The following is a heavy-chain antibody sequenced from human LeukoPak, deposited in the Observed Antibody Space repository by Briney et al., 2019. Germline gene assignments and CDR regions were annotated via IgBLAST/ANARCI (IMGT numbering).Heavy chain of an antibody. CDR1: GFTFSSYA. CDR3: AKFDGSGSFFGYYYYYGMGV. D-gene: IGHD3-10*01. V-gene: IGHV3-23*01. J-gene: IGHJ6*02. CDR2: ISGSGGST. Sequence: GGSLRLSCAASGFTFSSYAMSWVRQAPGKGLEWVSAISGSGGSTYYADSVKGRFTISRDNSKNTLYLQMNSLRAEDTAVYYCAKFDGSGSFFGYYYYYGMGVWGQGTTVTVSS.